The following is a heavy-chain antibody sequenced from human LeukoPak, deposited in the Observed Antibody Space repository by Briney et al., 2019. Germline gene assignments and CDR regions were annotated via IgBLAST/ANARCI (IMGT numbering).Heavy chain of an antibody. D-gene: IGHD6-19*01. CDR1: GGTFSSYA. Sequence: SVKVSCKASGGTFSSYAISWVRQAPGQGLEWMGRIIPIFGTANYAQKFQGRVTITTDESTSTAYMELSSLGSEDTAVYYCARDSSGWYNWFDPWGQGTLVTVSS. CDR2: IIPIFGTA. J-gene: IGHJ5*02. CDR3: ARDSSGWYNWFDP. V-gene: IGHV1-69*05.